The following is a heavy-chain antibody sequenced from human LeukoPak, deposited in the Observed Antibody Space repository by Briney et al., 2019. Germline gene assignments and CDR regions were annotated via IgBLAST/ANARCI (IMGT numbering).Heavy chain of an antibody. D-gene: IGHD6-13*01. CDR3: ARVVTGRSSWYYFDY. Sequence: GGSLRLSCAASGFTFSSYSMIWVRQAPGKGLEWVSSISGSSSYIYCADPVKGRFTISRDNAKNSLYLQMNSLRAEDTAVYYCARVVTGRSSWYYFDYWGQGTLVTVSS. CDR2: ISGSSSYI. V-gene: IGHV3-21*01. CDR1: GFTFSSYS. J-gene: IGHJ4*02.